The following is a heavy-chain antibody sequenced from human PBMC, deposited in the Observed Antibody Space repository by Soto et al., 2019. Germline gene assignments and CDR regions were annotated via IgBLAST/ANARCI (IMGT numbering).Heavy chain of an antibody. CDR1: GGSISRGGYY. V-gene: IGHV4-31*03. CDR3: ASWGGYCSGGSCLDAFDI. J-gene: IGHJ3*02. D-gene: IGHD2-15*01. Sequence: SETLSLTCTVSGGSISRGGYYWSGIRQHPGKGLEWIGYIYYSGSTYYNPSLKSRVTISVDTSKNQFSLKLSSVTAADTAVYYCASWGGYCSGGSCLDAFDIWGQGTMVTVSS. CDR2: IYYSGST.